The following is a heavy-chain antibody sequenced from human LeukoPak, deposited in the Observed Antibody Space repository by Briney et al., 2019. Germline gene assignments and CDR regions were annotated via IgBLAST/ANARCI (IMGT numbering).Heavy chain of an antibody. CDR2: IIPILDIT. V-gene: IGHV1-69*04. Sequence: GASVKVSCKASGGTFSSYAISWVRQAPGQGLECMGRIIPILDITNYAQNFQGRVTITADKSTSTAYMELSSLRSEDTAVFYCASGRLDFGDHEAFDIWGQGTMVTVSS. CDR3: ASGRLDFGDHEAFDI. CDR1: GGTFSSYA. D-gene: IGHD4-17*01. J-gene: IGHJ3*02.